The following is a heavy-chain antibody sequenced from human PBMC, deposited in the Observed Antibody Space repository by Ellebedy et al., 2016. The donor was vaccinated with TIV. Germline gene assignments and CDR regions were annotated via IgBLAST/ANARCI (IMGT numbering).Heavy chain of an antibody. CDR3: VRAVRLATFDF. Sequence: AASVKVSCKASGYTFTSYYIHWVRQTPGHGLEWMGLINPAGGPTSYSEKMHGRVTMTRDTSTSTVDMEVTSLSPEDTAVYFCVRAVRLATFDFWGQGTLVTVSS. J-gene: IGHJ4*02. V-gene: IGHV1-46*04. D-gene: IGHD3-3*02. CDR1: GYTFTSYY. CDR2: INPAGGPT.